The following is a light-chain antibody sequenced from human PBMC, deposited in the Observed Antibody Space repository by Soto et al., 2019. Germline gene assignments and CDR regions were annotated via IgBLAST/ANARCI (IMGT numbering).Light chain of an antibody. CDR3: STYGGSSNPWV. V-gene: IGLV2-8*01. CDR2: EVS. CDR1: SSDIGAYNF. J-gene: IGLJ3*02. Sequence: QSALTQPPSASGSPGQSVTISCTGTSSDIGAYNFVSWYQQHPGKAPQLIIHEVSKRPSGVPDRFSGSKSGNTASLTVSGRQAEDEAEYYCSTYGGSSNPWVFGGGTKVTVL.